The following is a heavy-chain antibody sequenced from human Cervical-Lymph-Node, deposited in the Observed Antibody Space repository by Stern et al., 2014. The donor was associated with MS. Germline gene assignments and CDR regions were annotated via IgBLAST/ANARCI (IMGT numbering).Heavy chain of an antibody. V-gene: IGHV1-2*02. Sequence: QVQLVQSGAEVKKPGASVKVSCKASGYTFTGYYMHWVRQAPGRGLEWMGWINPKNGVTNYAQKFQGRATMTRDTSISTAHMELKSLRSDDTAVYYCARDGIEFDYWGQGALVTVSS. D-gene: IGHD1-26*01. CDR2: INPKNGVT. CDR3: ARDGIEFDY. CDR1: GYTFTGYY. J-gene: IGHJ4*02.